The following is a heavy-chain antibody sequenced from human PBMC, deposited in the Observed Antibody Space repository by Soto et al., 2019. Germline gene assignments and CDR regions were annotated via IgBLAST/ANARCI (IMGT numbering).Heavy chain of an antibody. D-gene: IGHD3-10*01. V-gene: IGHV3-7*03. CDR1: GFTFSSYW. Sequence: GGSLRLSCAASGFTFSSYWMSWVRQAPGKGLEWVANIKQDGSEKYYVDSVKGRFTISRDNAKSSLYLQMNSLRAEDTAVYYCARLVRGVIFGYYYGMDVWGQGTKVTVSS. CDR2: IKQDGSEK. CDR3: ARLVRGVIFGYYYGMDV. J-gene: IGHJ6*02.